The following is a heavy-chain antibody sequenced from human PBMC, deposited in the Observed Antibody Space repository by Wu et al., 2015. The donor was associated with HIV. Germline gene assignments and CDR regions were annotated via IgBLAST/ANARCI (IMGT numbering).Heavy chain of an antibody. D-gene: IGHD3-22*01. CDR2: INPNRGGT. Sequence: QVQLVQSGAEVKKPGASVMVSCKASGYTFTDYYMYWVRQAPGQGLEWMGWINPNRGGTKYAQMFQGRVTMTRDTAVSTAYMELNSLRSDDTAVYYCARLQSLSGFYSNADYWGQGTLVTVSS. CDR1: GYTFTDYY. V-gene: IGHV1-2*02. J-gene: IGHJ4*02. CDR3: ARLQSLSGFYSNADY.